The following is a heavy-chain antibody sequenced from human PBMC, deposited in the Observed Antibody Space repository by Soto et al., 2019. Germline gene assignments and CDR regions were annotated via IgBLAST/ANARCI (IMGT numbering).Heavy chain of an antibody. CDR1: GFTFRSYG. CDR3: AKESSPPYCGGGSCYLGGWGY. CDR2: ISFDGNNE. J-gene: IGHJ4*02. Sequence: QVHPVESGGGVVQPGRSLRLSCAGSGFTFRSYGMHWVRQAPGKGLEWVALISFDGNNEYYADSVKGRFTISRDNSKNTLYLQMNSLRPEDTAVYYCAKESSPPYCGGGSCYLGGWGYWGQGTLVTVSS. V-gene: IGHV3-30*18. D-gene: IGHD2-15*01.